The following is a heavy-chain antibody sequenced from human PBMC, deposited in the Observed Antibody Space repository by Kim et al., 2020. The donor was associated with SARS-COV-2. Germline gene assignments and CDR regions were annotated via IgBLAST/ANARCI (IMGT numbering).Heavy chain of an antibody. CDR3: ARDYMITFGGVTVRYFYSGMDV. V-gene: IGHV3-33*08. CDR2: IWYDGNNK. D-gene: IGHD3-16*02. Sequence: GGSLRLSCAASGFTFNNYGMHWVRQAPGKGLEWVALIWYDGNNKYYADSVKGRFTISRDNSKSTVYLQLNSLRAEDTAVYYCARDYMITFGGVTVRYFYSGMDVWGQGTTVTVSS. J-gene: IGHJ6*02. CDR1: GFTFNNYG.